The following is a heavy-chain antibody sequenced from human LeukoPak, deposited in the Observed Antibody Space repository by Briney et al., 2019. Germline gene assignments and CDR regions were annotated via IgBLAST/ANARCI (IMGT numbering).Heavy chain of an antibody. J-gene: IGHJ4*02. D-gene: IGHD3-9*01. CDR2: INFIGRT. CDR3: ARLTKGRYVDCIFAF. V-gene: IGHV4-39*01. CDR1: GFSVSDPLSY. Sequence: SETLSLTCTVSGFSVSDPLSYWGWVRQPPGKGLEWIAEINFIGRTSYDSSLNSQVTMSVDTSKNQYSLKMTSVSAADTAVYFCARLTKGRYVDCIFAFWGQGILVTVSS.